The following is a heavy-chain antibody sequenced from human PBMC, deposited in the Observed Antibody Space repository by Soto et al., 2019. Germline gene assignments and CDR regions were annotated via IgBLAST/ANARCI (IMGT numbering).Heavy chain of an antibody. CDR2: IYHSGST. CDR3: ARVVGGYYHGMDV. CDR1: GGSISSSNW. V-gene: IGHV4-4*02. Sequence: QVQLQESGAGLVKPSGTLSLTCVVSGGSISSSNWWSWVRQPPGKGLEWIGEIYHSGSTNYNPSLKSRVTISVDTSKNQFSLKLSSVTAADTAVYYCARVVGGYYHGMDVWGQGPTVSVSS. J-gene: IGHJ6*02. D-gene: IGHD2-2*01.